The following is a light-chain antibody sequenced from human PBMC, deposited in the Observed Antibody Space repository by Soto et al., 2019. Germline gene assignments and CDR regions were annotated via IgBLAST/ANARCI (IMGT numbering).Light chain of an antibody. CDR2: GAS. CDR1: QSVSSY. CDR3: QQYGSSPTT. Sequence: EIVLTQSPATLSLPPGERATLSCRASQSVSSYLAWYQQKPGQAPRLLIYGASGRATGIPDRFSGSGSGTDFTLTISRLEPEDFAVYYCQQYGSSPTTFGHGTKVDIK. J-gene: IGKJ1*01. V-gene: IGKV3-20*01.